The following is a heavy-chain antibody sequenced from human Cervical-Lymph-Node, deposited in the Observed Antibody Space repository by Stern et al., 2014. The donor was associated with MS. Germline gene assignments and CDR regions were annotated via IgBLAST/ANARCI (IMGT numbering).Heavy chain of an antibody. CDR3: RGRWVQPTFNFDY. J-gene: IGHJ4*02. V-gene: IGHV3-49*03. CDR1: GFTFGDYA. Sequence: EVQLVESGGGLVQPGRSLRLSCTASGFTFGDYAMSWFRQAPGKGLEWVGFIRSGAHGGTTEYAASAKGRFIISRDDSKSIAYLQMNSLKTEDTAVYYCRGRWVQPTFNFDYWGKGILVTVSS. CDR2: IRSGAHGGTT. D-gene: IGHD1-14*01.